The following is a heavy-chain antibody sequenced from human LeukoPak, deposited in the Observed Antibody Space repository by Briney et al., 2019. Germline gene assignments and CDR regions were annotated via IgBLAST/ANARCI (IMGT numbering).Heavy chain of an antibody. V-gene: IGHV4-59*01. CDR3: ARASGAFDY. CDR2: IYYSGIT. CDR1: GGSISSSY. Sequence: KPSETLSLTCTVSGGSISSSYWSWIRQPRGKGLEWIGYIYYSGITNYNPSLKSRVTISLDTSKNQFSLKLNSVTAADTAVYYCARASGAFDYWGQAALVTVSS. J-gene: IGHJ4*02.